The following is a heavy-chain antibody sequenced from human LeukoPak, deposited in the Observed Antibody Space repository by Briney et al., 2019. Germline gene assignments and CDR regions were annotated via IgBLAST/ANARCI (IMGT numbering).Heavy chain of an antibody. V-gene: IGHV4-39*01. J-gene: IGHJ4*02. CDR2: IYYSGST. CDR1: GGSISSSSYY. D-gene: IGHD1-26*01. CDR3: ARSLVGATLIDY. Sequence: SETLSLTCTVSGGSISSSSYYWGWIRPPPGKGLEWIGSIYYSGSTYYNPSLKRRVTTSVDTSKNQFSLNQSSVTAADTAVYYCARSLVGATLIDYWGQGTLVTVSS.